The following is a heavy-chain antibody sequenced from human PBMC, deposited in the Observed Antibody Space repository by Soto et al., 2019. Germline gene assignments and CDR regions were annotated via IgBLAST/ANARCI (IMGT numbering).Heavy chain of an antibody. Sequence: GPVKVSCKASGYTFTSYGISWGRQAPGQGLEWMGWISAYNGNTNYAQKLQGRVTMTTDTSTSTAYMELRSLRSDDTAVYYCARDGRLLSKQYYYYYYGMDVWGQGTTVTVSS. D-gene: IGHD2-2*01. CDR1: GYTFTSYG. CDR3: ARDGRLLSKQYYYYYYGMDV. V-gene: IGHV1-18*01. CDR2: ISAYNGNT. J-gene: IGHJ6*02.